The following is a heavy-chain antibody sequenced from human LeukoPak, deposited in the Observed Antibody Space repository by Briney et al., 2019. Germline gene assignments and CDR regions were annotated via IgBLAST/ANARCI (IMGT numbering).Heavy chain of an antibody. J-gene: IGHJ4*02. CDR1: GFAFSDFG. Sequence: PGGSLRLSCVASGFAFSDFGMHWVRQAPGKGLEWVTLISNDESHTYYVDSVKGRFTISRDNAKNSLYLQMNSLRAEDTAVYYCARPSYSSGWFPFDYWGQGTLVTVSS. V-gene: IGHV3-30*03. D-gene: IGHD6-19*01. CDR3: ARPSYSSGWFPFDY. CDR2: ISNDESHT.